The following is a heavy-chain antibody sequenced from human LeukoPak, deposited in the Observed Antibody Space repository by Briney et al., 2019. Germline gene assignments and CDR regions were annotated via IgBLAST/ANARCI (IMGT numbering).Heavy chain of an antibody. CDR3: ARVLGGSDYYDSSGHDQGDWYFDL. CDR1: GYTFTGYY. J-gene: IGHJ2*01. Sequence: GASVKVSCKASGYTFTGYYMHWVRQAPGQGLEWMGWINPNSGGTNYAQKFQGRVTMTRDTSISTAYMELSRLRSDDTAVYYCARVLGGSDYYDSSGHDQGDWYFDLWGRGTLVTVSS. V-gene: IGHV1-2*02. D-gene: IGHD3-22*01. CDR2: INPNSGGT.